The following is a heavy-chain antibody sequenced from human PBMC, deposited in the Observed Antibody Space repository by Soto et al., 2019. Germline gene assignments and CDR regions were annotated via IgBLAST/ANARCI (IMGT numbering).Heavy chain of an antibody. J-gene: IGHJ6*02. CDR2: INHSGST. V-gene: IGHV4-34*01. CDR3: ARESYGDYYGMDV. CDR1: GGSFSGYY. Sequence: SETLSLTCAVYGGSFSGYYWSWIRQPPGKGLEWIGEINHSGSTNYNPSLKSRVTISVDTSKNQFSPKLSSVTAADTAVYYCARESYGDYYGMDVWGQGTTVTVSS. D-gene: IGHD4-17*01.